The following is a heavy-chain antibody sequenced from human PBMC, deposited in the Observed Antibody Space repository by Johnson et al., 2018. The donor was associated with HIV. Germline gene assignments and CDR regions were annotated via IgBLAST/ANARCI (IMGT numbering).Heavy chain of an antibody. J-gene: IGHJ3*02. Sequence: QVQLVESGGGLVQPGRSLRLSCVASTFTFSNYPMHWVRQAPGKVLEWVAVISHDGSNKYYADSVKGRFTISRDNSKNTLYLQMNSLRAEDTAVYYCARARWRVDDAFDIWGQGTMVTVSS. CDR1: TFTFSNYP. V-gene: IGHV3-30*04. D-gene: IGHD4-23*01. CDR3: ARARWRVDDAFDI. CDR2: ISHDGSNK.